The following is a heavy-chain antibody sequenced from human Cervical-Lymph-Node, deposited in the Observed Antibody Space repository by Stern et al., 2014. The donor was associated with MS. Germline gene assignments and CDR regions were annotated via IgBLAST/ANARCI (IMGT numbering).Heavy chain of an antibody. CDR1: GGIFSSFA. Sequence: VQLVQSGAEVKKPGSSVRVSCKASGGIFSSFAISWVRQAPGHGLEWMGGIIPIVDTPNYAQKFQGRVTITADASTSTAYMELNSLRSEDTAVYYCASSVGELTPESVWGQGTTVTV. CDR2: IIPIVDTP. CDR3: ASSVGELTPESV. D-gene: IGHD3-10*01. J-gene: IGHJ6*02. V-gene: IGHV1-69*01.